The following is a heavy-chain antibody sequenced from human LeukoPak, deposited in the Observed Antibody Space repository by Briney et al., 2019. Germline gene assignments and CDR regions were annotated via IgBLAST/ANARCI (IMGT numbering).Heavy chain of an antibody. D-gene: IGHD3-22*01. J-gene: IGHJ6*02. Sequence: GSLSPSCAVSGLTSTDYYTRWIRQARGKRLEWVSYNSSSGSTISYADSLKGRSTISRDNAKNSLYLQMNSLRAEDTAVYYCARDTRHYDSSGYFGYYYYGMDVWGQGTTVTVSS. CDR1: GLTSTDYY. V-gene: IGHV3-11*01. CDR3: ARDTRHYDSSGYFGYYYYGMDV. CDR2: NSSSGSTI.